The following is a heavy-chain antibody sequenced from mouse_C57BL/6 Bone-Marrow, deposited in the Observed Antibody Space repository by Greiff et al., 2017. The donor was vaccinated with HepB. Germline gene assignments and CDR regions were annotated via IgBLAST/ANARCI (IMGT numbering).Heavy chain of an antibody. V-gene: IGHV5-6*01. D-gene: IGHD2-3*01. CDR2: ISSGGSDT. CDR3: ARQPTNGYYAFYYAIDY. J-gene: IGHJ4*01. CDR1: GFTFSSYG. Sequence: VQRVESGGELVKPGGSLKLSCAASGFTFSSYGMSWVRQTPAKRLVWVANISSGGSDTYYPDSVKGRFTISRDNAKNTLYLQMSSLKTEYTAKYYCARQPTNGYYAFYYAIDYWGQGTSVTVSS.